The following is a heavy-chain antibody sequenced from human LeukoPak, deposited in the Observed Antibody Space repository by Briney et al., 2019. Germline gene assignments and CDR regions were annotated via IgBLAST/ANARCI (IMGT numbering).Heavy chain of an antibody. J-gene: IGHJ4*02. Sequence: SETLSLTCAVYGGSFSGYYWSWIRQPPGKGLEWIGEINHSGSTNYNPSLKSRVTISVDTSKNQFSLKLSSVTAADTAVYYCARETIASGIDYWGQGTLVTVSS. V-gene: IGHV4-34*01. CDR2: INHSGST. CDR3: ARETIASGIDY. CDR1: GGSFSGYY. D-gene: IGHD3-3*02.